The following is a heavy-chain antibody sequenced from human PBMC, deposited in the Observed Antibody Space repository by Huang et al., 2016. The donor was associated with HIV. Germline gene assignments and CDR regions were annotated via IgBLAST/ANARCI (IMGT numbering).Heavy chain of an antibody. Sequence: QIQLAQSGAEVKKPGASVKVSCKASGYTFTNYDINWVRQASGQGLEWMGWMNPKSGNVGYTKKFQGRVAILRNSSINTSYLEVTSLTSEDTVVYYCARGFGINYNHEAFDVWGQGTMVTVSS. CDR1: GYTFTNYD. CDR3: ARGFGINYNHEAFDV. CDR2: MNPKSGNV. V-gene: IGHV1-8*01. J-gene: IGHJ3*01. D-gene: IGHD3-10*01.